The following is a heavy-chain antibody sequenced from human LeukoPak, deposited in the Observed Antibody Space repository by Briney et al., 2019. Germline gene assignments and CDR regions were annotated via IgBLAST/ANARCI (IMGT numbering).Heavy chain of an antibody. J-gene: IGHJ4*02. CDR3: ARLPSSSGWYPVGY. CDR2: ISGSGGST. V-gene: IGHV3-23*01. Sequence: GGSLRLSCAASGFTFSSYAMSWVRQAPGKGLEWVSAISGSGGSTYYADSVKGRFTISRDNSKNTLYLQMNSLRAEDTAVYYCARLPSSSGWYPVGYWGQGTLVTVSS. D-gene: IGHD6-19*01. CDR1: GFTFSSYA.